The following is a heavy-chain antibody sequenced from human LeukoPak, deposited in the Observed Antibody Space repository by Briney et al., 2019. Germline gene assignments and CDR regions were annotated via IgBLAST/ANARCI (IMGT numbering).Heavy chain of an antibody. Sequence: GGSLRLSCAASGFTFSSYAMSWVRQAPGKGLEWVSAISGSGGSTYYADSVKGRFTISRDNSKNTLYLQMNSLRAEDTAVYYCARVQSAYDSSGYYYSYWGQGTLVTVSS. D-gene: IGHD3-22*01. V-gene: IGHV3-23*01. CDR3: ARVQSAYDSSGYYYSY. J-gene: IGHJ4*02. CDR1: GFTFSSYA. CDR2: ISGSGGST.